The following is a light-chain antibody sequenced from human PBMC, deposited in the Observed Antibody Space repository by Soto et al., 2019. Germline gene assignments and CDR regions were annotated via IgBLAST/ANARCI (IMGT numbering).Light chain of an antibody. CDR3: QQRSNWPPEVT. CDR2: DAS. Sequence: EIVLTQSPDTLSLSPGERATLSCRASQSVSSSLAWYQQKPGQAPRLIIYDASNRATGIPARFSCSGSGTDLTLPISSLEPEDFAVYYCQQRSNWPPEVTFGPGTKVDIK. V-gene: IGKV3-11*01. J-gene: IGKJ3*01. CDR1: QSVSSS.